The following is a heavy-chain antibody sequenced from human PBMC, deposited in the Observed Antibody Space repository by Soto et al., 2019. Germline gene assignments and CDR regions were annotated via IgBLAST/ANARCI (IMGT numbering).Heavy chain of an antibody. CDR3: ATVPNVYCGGDCFFG. CDR1: GYSVTELS. V-gene: IGHV1-24*01. Sequence: ASVKVSCKVSGYSVTELSMHWVRQAPGKGLEWMGGFDPEDGETVFAQKLQGRVTLTDDTSTDTAYMELSSLRSEDTAVYYCATVPNVYCGGDCFFGWGQGTLVTSPQ. J-gene: IGHJ4*02. CDR2: FDPEDGET. D-gene: IGHD2-21*02.